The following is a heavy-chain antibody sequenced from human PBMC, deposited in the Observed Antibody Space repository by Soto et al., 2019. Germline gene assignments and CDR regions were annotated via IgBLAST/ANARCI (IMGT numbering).Heavy chain of an antibody. CDR3: YGVSGSDWSPHWFDP. CDR1: GFTFSSYW. V-gene: IGHV3-74*01. J-gene: IGHJ5*02. Sequence: EVQLVESGGGLVQPGGSLRLSCAASGFTFSSYWMHWVRQAPGKGLVWVSRINSDGSITSYADSVKGRFTISRDNAKNTLYLQMNSLRAEDTAAYYCYGVSGSDWSPHWFDPWGQGTLVTVSS. CDR2: INSDGSIT. D-gene: IGHD5-12*01.